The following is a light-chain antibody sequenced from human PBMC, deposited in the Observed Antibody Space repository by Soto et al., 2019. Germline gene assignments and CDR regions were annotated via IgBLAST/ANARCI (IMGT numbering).Light chain of an antibody. Sequence: IVLTQSPATLSLSPGARATLSCRAGQSVSNYLAWYQQKPGQAPRLLIYDTFNRATGIPARFSGSGFGTDFTLTIISVAAEDLAVYFCLERSTWPWTSGQGTKVEIK. CDR1: QSVSNY. CDR3: LERSTWPWT. CDR2: DTF. V-gene: IGKV3-11*01. J-gene: IGKJ1*01.